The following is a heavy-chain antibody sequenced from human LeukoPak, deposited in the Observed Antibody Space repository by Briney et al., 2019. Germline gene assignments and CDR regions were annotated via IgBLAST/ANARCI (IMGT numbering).Heavy chain of an antibody. D-gene: IGHD3-22*01. J-gene: IGHJ3*02. Sequence: SETLSLTCTVSGGSIRSYYWSWIRQPPGKGLEWIGYVYYSESANYNPSLKSRITISVDTSKNHFSLNLNSVTAADTAVYYCARVGGYPLSAFDIWGQGTMVTVSS. V-gene: IGHV4-59*08. CDR2: VYYSESA. CDR3: ARVGGYPLSAFDI. CDR1: GGSIRSYY.